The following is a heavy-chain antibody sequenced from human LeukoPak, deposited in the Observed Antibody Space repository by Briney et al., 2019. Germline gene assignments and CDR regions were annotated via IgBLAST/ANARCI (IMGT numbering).Heavy chain of an antibody. V-gene: IGHV1-2*02. Sequence: ASVKVSCKASGYTFTGYYMHWVRQAPGQGLEWVGWINPNSGGTNYAQKFQGRVTMTRDTSISIAYMELSSLRSDDTAVYYCARGGMTTVTTSIDYWGQGTLVTVSS. D-gene: IGHD4-17*01. J-gene: IGHJ4*02. CDR1: GYTFTGYY. CDR3: ARGGMTTVTTSIDY. CDR2: INPNSGGT.